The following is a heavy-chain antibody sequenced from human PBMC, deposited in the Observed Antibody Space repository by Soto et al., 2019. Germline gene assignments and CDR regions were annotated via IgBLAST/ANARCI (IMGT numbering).Heavy chain of an antibody. D-gene: IGHD3-16*01. J-gene: IGHJ4*02. CDR2: ISAYNGNT. CDR3: ARDGDVNTGFGKDY. CDR1: GYTFTSYG. V-gene: IGHV1-18*01. Sequence: SCKASGYTFTSYGISWVRQAPGQGLEWMGWISAYNGNTNYAQKLQGRVTMTTDTSTSTAYMELTSLSAEDTAMYYCARDGDVNTGFGKDYWGQGTLVTVSS.